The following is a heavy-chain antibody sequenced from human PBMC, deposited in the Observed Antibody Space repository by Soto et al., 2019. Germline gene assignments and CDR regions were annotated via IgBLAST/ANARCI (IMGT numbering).Heavy chain of an antibody. Sequence: SETLSLTCTVSGGSISSYYWSWIRQPPGKGLEWIGYIYYSGSTNYNPSLKSRVTISVDTPKNQFSLKLSSVTAADTAVYYCAACSGWYVSLFDYWGQGTLVTVSS. D-gene: IGHD6-19*01. J-gene: IGHJ4*02. V-gene: IGHV4-59*01. CDR1: GGSISSYY. CDR2: IYYSGST. CDR3: AACSGWYVSLFDY.